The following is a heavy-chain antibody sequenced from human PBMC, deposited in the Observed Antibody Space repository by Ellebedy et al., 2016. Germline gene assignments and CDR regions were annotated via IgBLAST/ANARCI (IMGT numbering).Heavy chain of an antibody. D-gene: IGHD3-10*01. V-gene: IGHV3-7*04. J-gene: IGHJ4*02. CDR1: GFTFSSYW. CDR3: ARAGRPLDY. CDR2: IKQDESEK. Sequence: GGSLRLSCAASGFTFSSYWMSWVRQAPGKGLEWVANIKQDESEKYYVGSVKGRFTVSRDNAENSLYLQMNSLRADDSAVYYCARAGRPLDYWGQGTLVTVSS.